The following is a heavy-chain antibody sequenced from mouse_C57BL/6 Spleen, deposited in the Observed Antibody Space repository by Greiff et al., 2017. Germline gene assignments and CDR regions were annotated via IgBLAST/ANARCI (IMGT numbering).Heavy chain of an antibody. D-gene: IGHD2-2*01. V-gene: IGHV3-6*01. J-gene: IGHJ1*03. CDR3: AIGVTTGYWYFDV. Sequence: EVQLVESGPGLVKPYQSLSLTCSVTGYSITSGYYWNWIRQFPGNKLEWMGYISYDGSNNYNPSLKNRIAITRDTSKNQFFLKLNAVTTEDTATYYCAIGVTTGYWYFDVWGTGTTVTVSS. CDR1: GYSITSGYY. CDR2: ISYDGSN.